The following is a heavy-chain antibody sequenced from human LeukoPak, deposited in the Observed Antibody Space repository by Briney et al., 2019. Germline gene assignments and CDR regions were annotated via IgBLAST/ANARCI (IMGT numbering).Heavy chain of an antibody. V-gene: IGHV3-23*01. Sequence: PGGSLRLSCAASGFTFSSYAMSWVRQAPGKGLEWVSAISGSGGSTYYADSVKGRFIISRDNSKNTLYLQMNSLRAEDTAVYYCAKALKAGYGYTNYYYYGMDVWGKGPRSPSPQ. CDR1: GFTFSSYA. CDR2: ISGSGGST. D-gene: IGHD5-18*01. CDR3: AKALKAGYGYTNYYYYGMDV. J-gene: IGHJ6*01.